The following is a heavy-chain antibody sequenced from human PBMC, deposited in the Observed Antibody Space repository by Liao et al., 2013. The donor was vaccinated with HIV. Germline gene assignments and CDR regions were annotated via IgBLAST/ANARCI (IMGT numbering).Heavy chain of an antibody. V-gene: IGHV4-39*07. CDR1: GGSISSRTYY. Sequence: QLQLQESGPGLVKPSETLSLTCTVSGGSISSRTYYWGWIRQPPGKGLEWIGSIYYSGSTYYNPSLKSRVTISVDTSKNQFSLNLTSVTAADTAVYYCARGASAYYDFWSGEKPLRHFDSWGQGNLVTVSS. J-gene: IGHJ4*02. CDR3: ARGASAYYDFWSGEKPLRHFDS. D-gene: IGHD3-3*01. CDR2: IYYSGST.